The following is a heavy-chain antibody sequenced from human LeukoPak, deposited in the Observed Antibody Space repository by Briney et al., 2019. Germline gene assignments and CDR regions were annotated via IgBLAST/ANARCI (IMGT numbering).Heavy chain of an antibody. D-gene: IGHD5-12*01. Sequence: PGGSLRLSCAASGFTFNNAWMTWVRQAPGKGLEWVSSISSSSSYIYYADSVKGRFTISRDNAKNSLYLQMNSLRAEDTAVYYCARTKGYSGYDSTVDVWGKGTTVTVSS. V-gene: IGHV3-21*01. CDR2: ISSSSSYI. CDR1: GFTFNNAW. J-gene: IGHJ6*04. CDR3: ARTKGYSGYDSTVDV.